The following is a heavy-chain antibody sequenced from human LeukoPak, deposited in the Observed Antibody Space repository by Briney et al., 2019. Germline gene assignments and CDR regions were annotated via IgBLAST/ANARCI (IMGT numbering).Heavy chain of an antibody. J-gene: IGHJ6*03. Sequence: GSSVKVSCKAPGVTFSTYAINWVRQAPGQGLEWMGGIIPIFGAADYAQKFQGRVTITTDESTNTAYMELSSLTSEDTAVYYCAIAKVGGPTYYYMDVWGTGTTVTVSS. CDR2: IIPIFGAA. CDR1: GVTFSTYA. D-gene: IGHD1-26*01. CDR3: AIAKVGGPTYYYMDV. V-gene: IGHV1-69*05.